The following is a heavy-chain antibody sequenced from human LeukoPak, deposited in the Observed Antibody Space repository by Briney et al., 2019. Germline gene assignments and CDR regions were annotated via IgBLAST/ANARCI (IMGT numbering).Heavy chain of an antibody. Sequence: GGSLRLSCTAAGFIFNDFDFHWVRQGPGKGLDWVSAIGIGGDTHYSGSVKGRFTTSRENAKNSLFLHMNNLRAGDTAVYYCARDRFGMDVWGRGTTVIVSS. CDR1: GFIFNDFD. J-gene: IGHJ6*02. CDR3: ARDRFGMDV. CDR2: IGIGGDT. V-gene: IGHV3-13*01.